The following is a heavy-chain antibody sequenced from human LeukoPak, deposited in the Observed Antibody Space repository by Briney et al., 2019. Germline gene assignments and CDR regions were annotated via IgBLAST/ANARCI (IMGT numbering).Heavy chain of an antibody. CDR1: GFSFSTYW. D-gene: IGHD3-3*01. V-gene: IGHV3-7*01. CDR2: IKQDGSEK. CDR3: AREVHDFWSGYGMDV. Sequence: PGGSLRLSCAPSGFSFSTYWMSWVRQAPGKGLEWVANIKQDGSEKYYVDSVKGRFTISRDNAKNSLYLQMNSLRAEDTAVYYCAREVHDFWSGYGMDVWGQGTTVTVSS. J-gene: IGHJ6*02.